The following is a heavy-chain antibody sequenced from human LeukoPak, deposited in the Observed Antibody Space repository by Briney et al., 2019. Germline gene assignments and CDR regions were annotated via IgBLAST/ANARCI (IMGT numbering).Heavy chain of an antibody. CDR3: ARTAVEMATIGGFDY. CDR2: IIPIFGTA. D-gene: IGHD5-24*01. V-gene: IGHV1-69*01. Sequence: SVKVSCKASGGTFSSYAISWVPQAPGQGLEWMGGIIPIFGTANYAQKFQGRVTITADESTSTAYMELSSLRSEDTAVYYCARTAVEMATIGGFDYWGQGTLVTVSS. CDR1: GGTFSSYA. J-gene: IGHJ4*02.